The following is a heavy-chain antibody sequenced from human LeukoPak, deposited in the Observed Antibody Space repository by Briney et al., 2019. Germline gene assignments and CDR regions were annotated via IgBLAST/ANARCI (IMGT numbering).Heavy chain of an antibody. Sequence: PSETXSLTCTVSGGSISSYYWSWIRQXPGKGLEWIGYIYYSGSTNYNPSLKSRVTISVDTSKNQFSLKLSSVTAADTAVYYCARLVRWLQLYYFDYWGQGTLVTVSS. J-gene: IGHJ4*02. D-gene: IGHD5-24*01. CDR3: ARLVRWLQLYYFDY. CDR1: GGSISSYY. V-gene: IGHV4-59*08. CDR2: IYYSGST.